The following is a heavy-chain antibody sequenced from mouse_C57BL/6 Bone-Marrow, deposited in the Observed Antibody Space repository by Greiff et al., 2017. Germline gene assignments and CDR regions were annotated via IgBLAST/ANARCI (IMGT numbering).Heavy chain of an antibody. CDR2: ISSGSSTI. Sequence: EVNVVESGGGLVKPGGSLKLSCAASGFTFSDYGMHWVRQAPEKGLEWVAYISSGSSTIYYADTVKGRITISRDNAKNTLFLQMTSLRSEDTAMYYCARGLYYAMDYWGQGTSVTVSS. CDR1: GFTFSDYG. V-gene: IGHV5-17*01. CDR3: ARGLYYAMDY. J-gene: IGHJ4*01.